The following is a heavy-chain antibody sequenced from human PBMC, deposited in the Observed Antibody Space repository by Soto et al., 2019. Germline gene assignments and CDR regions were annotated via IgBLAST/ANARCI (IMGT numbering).Heavy chain of an antibody. V-gene: IGHV1-18*01. CDR1: GYTFTSYG. CDR3: ARRGSPARYFDY. J-gene: IGHJ4*02. CDR2: ISAYNGNT. Sequence: ASVKVSCKASGYTFTSYGISWVRQAPGQVLEWMGWISAYNGNTNYAQKLQGRVTMTTDTSTSTAYMELSSLRSEDTAVYYCARRGSPARYFDYWGQGTLVTVSS. D-gene: IGHD6-6*01.